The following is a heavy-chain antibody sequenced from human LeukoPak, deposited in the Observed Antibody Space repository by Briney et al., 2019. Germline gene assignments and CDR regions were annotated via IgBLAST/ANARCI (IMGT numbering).Heavy chain of an antibody. CDR1: GYSVSSGYY. CDR3: ARLRDGYNLRWFDP. Sequence: SETLSLTRAVSGYSVSSGYYWGWIRQPPGKGLEWIGSIYHSGSTYYNPSLKSRVTISVDTSKNQFSLKLSSVTAADTAVYYCARLRDGYNLRWFDPWGQETLVTVSS. CDR2: IYHSGST. D-gene: IGHD5-24*01. J-gene: IGHJ5*02. V-gene: IGHV4-38-2*01.